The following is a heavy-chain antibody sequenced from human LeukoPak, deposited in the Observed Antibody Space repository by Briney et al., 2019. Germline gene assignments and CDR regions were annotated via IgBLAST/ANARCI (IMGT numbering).Heavy chain of an antibody. Sequence: GGSLRLSCAASGFTFSSYAMHWVRQAPGKGLEWVAVISYDGSNKYYADSVKGRFTISRDNSKNTLYLQMNSLRAEDTAVYYCSGNKVYYGFLSGSQGIWYWGQGTLVTVSS. D-gene: IGHD3-3*01. CDR2: ISYDGSNK. V-gene: IGHV3-30-3*01. CDR1: GFTFSSYA. J-gene: IGHJ4*02. CDR3: SGNKVYYGFLSGSQGIWY.